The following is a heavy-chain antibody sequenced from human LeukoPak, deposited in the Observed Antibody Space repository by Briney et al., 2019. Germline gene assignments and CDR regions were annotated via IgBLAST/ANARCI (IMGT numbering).Heavy chain of an antibody. CDR3: ASRVSYGMDV. D-gene: IGHD3-10*01. CDR2: IYTSGST. CDR1: GGSISSGSYY. J-gene: IGHJ6*02. Sequence: PSETLSLTCTVSGGSISSGSYYWSWIRQPAGEGLEWIGRIYTSGSTNYNPSLKSRVTISVDTSKNQFSLKLSSVTAADTAVYYCASRVSYGMDVWGQGTTVTVSS. V-gene: IGHV4-61*02.